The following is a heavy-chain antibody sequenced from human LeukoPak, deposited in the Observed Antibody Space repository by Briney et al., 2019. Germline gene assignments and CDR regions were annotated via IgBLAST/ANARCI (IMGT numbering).Heavy chain of an antibody. CDR1: GGSISSSSYY. V-gene: IGHV4-39*07. CDR3: ARALYCSSTSCNYYYMDV. J-gene: IGHJ6*03. D-gene: IGHD2-2*01. Sequence: SETLSLTCTVSGGSISSSSYYWGWIRQPPGKGLEWIGSIYYSGSTYYNPSLKSRVTISVDTPKNQFSLKLSSVTAADTAVYYCARALYCSSTSCNYYYMDVWGKGTTVTVSS. CDR2: IYYSGST.